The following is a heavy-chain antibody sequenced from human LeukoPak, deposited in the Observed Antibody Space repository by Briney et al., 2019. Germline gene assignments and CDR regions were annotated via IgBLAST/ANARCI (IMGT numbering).Heavy chain of an antibody. CDR2: IYPGDSDT. V-gene: IGHV5-51*01. CDR1: GYSFTSYW. D-gene: IGHD4-23*01. CDR3: ARRVVNNRNWYFNL. Sequence: GESLKISCKGSGYSFTSYWIGWVRQMPGKGLEWMGIIYPGDSDTKYSPSFQGQVTISADKSINTAYLQWSSLKASDTAMYYCARRVVNNRNWYFNLWGRGTLVTVSS. J-gene: IGHJ2*01.